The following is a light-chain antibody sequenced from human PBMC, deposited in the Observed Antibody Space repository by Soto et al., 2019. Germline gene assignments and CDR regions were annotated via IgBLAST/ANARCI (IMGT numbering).Light chain of an antibody. CDR2: STS. CDR1: QRFGSSN. J-gene: IGKJ1*01. Sequence: EIVLTQSPGTLSLSPGERGTLSCRASQRFGSSNLAWYQQKPGQAHRLLIYSTSSRATGIQDRFSGSGSGTDFTLTIRRLEPEDFAVYYCQQYGNSPWTFGQGTKVDI. V-gene: IGKV3-20*01. CDR3: QQYGNSPWT.